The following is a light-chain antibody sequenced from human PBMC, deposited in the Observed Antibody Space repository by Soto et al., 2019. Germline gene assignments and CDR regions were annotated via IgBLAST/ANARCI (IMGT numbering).Light chain of an antibody. V-gene: IGKV3-20*01. CDR2: GAS. CDR1: QSVSSSY. CDR3: QQYGSSLYT. Sequence: EIVLTQSPGTLSLSPGERATLSCRASQSVSSSYLAWYQQKPGQAPRLLIYGASSRATGIPDRFSSSGSGTAFTLTISRLEPEDFAVYYCQQYGSSLYTFGQGTKLEIK. J-gene: IGKJ2*01.